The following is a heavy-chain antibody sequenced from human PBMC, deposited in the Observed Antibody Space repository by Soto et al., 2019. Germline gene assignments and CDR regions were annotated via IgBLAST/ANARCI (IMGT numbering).Heavy chain of an antibody. Sequence: GGSLRLSCAASGFTFSSYWMSWVRQAPGKGVEWVANIKQDGSEKYYVDSVKGRFTISRDNAKNSLYLQMNSLRAEDTAVYYCARNKVTNWFDPWGQGTLVTVSS. CDR2: IKQDGSEK. CDR1: GFTFSSYW. V-gene: IGHV3-7*01. D-gene: IGHD2-21*02. J-gene: IGHJ5*02. CDR3: ARNKVTNWFDP.